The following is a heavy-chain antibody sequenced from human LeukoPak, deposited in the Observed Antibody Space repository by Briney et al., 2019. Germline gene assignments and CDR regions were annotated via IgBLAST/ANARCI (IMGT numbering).Heavy chain of an antibody. Sequence: ASVKVSCKASGYTFTGYYIHWVRQAPGQGLEWMGWINPNSGGRNYAQKFQDRVTMTRDTSTTYMELSRLTSDDTAVYYCARAYSGYEAFDYWGQGTLVTVSS. J-gene: IGHJ4*02. D-gene: IGHD5-12*01. V-gene: IGHV1-2*02. CDR3: ARAYSGYEAFDY. CDR1: GYTFTGYY. CDR2: INPNSGGR.